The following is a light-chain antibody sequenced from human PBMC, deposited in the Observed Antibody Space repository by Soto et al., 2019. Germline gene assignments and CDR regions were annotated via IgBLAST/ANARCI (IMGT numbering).Light chain of an antibody. J-gene: IGKJ5*01. CDR1: QTISTW. V-gene: IGKV1-9*01. Sequence: VDRVTITCRSSQTISTWMAWYQQKPGKAPKLLIFGASTLQYGVPSRFSGSGSGTEFTLTISSLQPGDFAAYYCQQLKSYPITFGQGTRLENK. CDR3: QQLKSYPIT. CDR2: GAS.